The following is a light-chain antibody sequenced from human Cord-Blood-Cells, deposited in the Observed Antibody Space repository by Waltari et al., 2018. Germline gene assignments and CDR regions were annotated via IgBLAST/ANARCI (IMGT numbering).Light chain of an antibody. CDR3: SSYTSXSTLEV. CDR2: DVS. J-gene: IGLJ3*02. CDR1: SSDVGGYNY. V-gene: IGLV2-14*01. Sequence: QSALTQPASVSGSPGQSITISCTGTSSDVGGYNYVSWYQQHPGKAPKLMIYDVSNRPSGVSNRVSGSKSGNTASLTISGXQXEDEADYYCSSYTSXSTLEVFGGGTKLTVL.